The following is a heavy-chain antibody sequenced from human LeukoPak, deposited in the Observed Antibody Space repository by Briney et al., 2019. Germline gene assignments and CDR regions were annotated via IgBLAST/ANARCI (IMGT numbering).Heavy chain of an antibody. V-gene: IGHV3-11*01. CDR1: GFTFSDYY. Sequence: GGSLRLSCAASGFTFSDYYMSWIRQAPGKGLEWVSYISSSGSTIYYADSVKGRFTISRDNSKNTLYLQMNSLRAEDTAVYYCAKDHASSIAVAGFDYWGQGTLVTVSS. D-gene: IGHD6-19*01. CDR3: AKDHASSIAVAGFDY. CDR2: ISSSGSTI. J-gene: IGHJ4*02.